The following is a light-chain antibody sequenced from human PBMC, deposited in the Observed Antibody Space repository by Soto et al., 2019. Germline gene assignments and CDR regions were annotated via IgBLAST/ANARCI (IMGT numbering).Light chain of an antibody. J-gene: IGKJ4*01. V-gene: IGKV3-15*01. CDR1: QGIGDT. CDR2: DTA. CDR3: QPYNHCPLN. Sequence: EVVMTQSPATLSVSPGAVVTLSCSAHQGIGDTLAGYQHKPGQTPRLLIYDTATRATGVPARFRGSRSGPEFNLTINSLLSDDWEVYDCQPYNHCPLNFGGGTKVESK.